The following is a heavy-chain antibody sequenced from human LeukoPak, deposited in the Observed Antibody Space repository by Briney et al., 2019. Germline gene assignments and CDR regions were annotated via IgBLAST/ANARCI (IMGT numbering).Heavy chain of an antibody. CDR1: GFTFTTYS. J-gene: IGHJ4*02. Sequence: GRSLSLSCEASGFTFTTYSMTWVRQAPGKGLEWVSIISSGSSAIFSADALKGRFTISRDDAKNLLYLDMNSLRAEDTAVYYCARGHTAVTRHFDFWGQGTLVTVSS. D-gene: IGHD4-17*01. CDR2: ISSGSSAI. V-gene: IGHV3-21*01. CDR3: ARGHTAVTRHFDF.